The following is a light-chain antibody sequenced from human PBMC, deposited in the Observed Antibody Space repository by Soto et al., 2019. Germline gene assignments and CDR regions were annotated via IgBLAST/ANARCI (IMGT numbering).Light chain of an antibody. CDR3: QHFGGALWT. CDR1: QSVNSRY. Sequence: EIVLTQSPGTLSLSPGERATLSCRASQSVNSRYLAWYQQIPGQAPRLLIYDASNRATGIPDRFSGSGSGTDFPLTVSSLEPEDFEVYYCQHFGGALWTFGQGTKVEVK. CDR2: DAS. J-gene: IGKJ1*01. V-gene: IGKV3-20*01.